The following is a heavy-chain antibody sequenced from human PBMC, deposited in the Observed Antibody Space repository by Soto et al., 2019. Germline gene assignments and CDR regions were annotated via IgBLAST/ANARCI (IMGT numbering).Heavy chain of an antibody. D-gene: IGHD3-3*01. CDR1: GGSISSYY. V-gene: IGHV4-59*08. CDR2: IYYSGST. CDR3: ARHGDFTIFGVVDFDY. J-gene: IGHJ4*02. Sequence: SETLSLTCTVSGGSISSYYWSWIRQPPGKGLEWIGYIYYSGSTNYNPSLKSRVTISVDTSKNQFSLKLSSVTAADTAVYYCARHGDFTIFGVVDFDYWGQGTLVTVSS.